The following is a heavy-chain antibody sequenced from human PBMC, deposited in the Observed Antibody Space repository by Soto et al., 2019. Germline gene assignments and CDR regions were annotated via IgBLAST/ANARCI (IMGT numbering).Heavy chain of an antibody. J-gene: IGHJ4*02. CDR3: ARAPPVFYDSSGYYPD. CDR2: MNPNSGNT. V-gene: IGHV1-8*01. D-gene: IGHD3-22*01. CDR1: GYTFTSYD. Sequence: GASVKVSCKASGYTFTSYDINWVRQATGQGLEWMGWMNPNSGNTGYAQKFQGRVTMTRNTSISTAYMELSSLRSEDTAVYYCARAPPVFYDSSGYYPDWGQGTLVTVSS.